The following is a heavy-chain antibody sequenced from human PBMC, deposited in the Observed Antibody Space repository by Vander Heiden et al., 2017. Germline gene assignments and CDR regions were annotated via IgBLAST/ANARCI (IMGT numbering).Heavy chain of an antibody. V-gene: IGHV1-2*02. Sequence: QVQLVQSGAEVKKPGASVKVSCKAAGDTFTGYYIHWVRQAPGHGLEWMGWINPNSGGTNYAQKFQGGVTLTRDTSITTAYMELTRLTSDDTAVYYCARGDTIFGVGDPWGQGTLVTVSS. D-gene: IGHD3-3*01. CDR2: INPNSGGT. J-gene: IGHJ5*02. CDR1: GDTFTGYY. CDR3: ARGDTIFGVGDP.